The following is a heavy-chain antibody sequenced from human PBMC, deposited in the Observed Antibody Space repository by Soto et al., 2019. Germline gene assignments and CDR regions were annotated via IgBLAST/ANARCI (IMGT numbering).Heavy chain of an antibody. CDR3: ARGDRGAFDI. D-gene: IGHD1-26*01. CDR1: GFTFSYYW. J-gene: IGHJ3*02. Sequence: EVQLVESGGGLVQPGASLRLSCAASGFTFSYYWMHWVRQAPGKGLVWVSRIHSDGSSTTYADSVKGRFTISRDNARNTVYLQVNSLRVEDTAVYYCARGDRGAFDIWGQGTVVTVSS. CDR2: IHSDGSST. V-gene: IGHV3-74*01.